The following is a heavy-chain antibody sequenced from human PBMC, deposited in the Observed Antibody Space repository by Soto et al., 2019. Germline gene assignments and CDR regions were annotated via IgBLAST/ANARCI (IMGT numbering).Heavy chain of an antibody. CDR3: AVGSCSGGSCYFDY. V-gene: IGHV1-18*01. CDR1: GYTFTSYG. D-gene: IGHD2-15*01. Sequence: ASVKVSCKASGYTFTSYGISWVRQAPGQGLEWMGWISAYNGNTNYAQKLQGRVTMTTDTSTSTAYIELRSLRSDDTAVYYCAVGSCSGGSCYFDYWGQGTLVTVSS. CDR2: ISAYNGNT. J-gene: IGHJ4*02.